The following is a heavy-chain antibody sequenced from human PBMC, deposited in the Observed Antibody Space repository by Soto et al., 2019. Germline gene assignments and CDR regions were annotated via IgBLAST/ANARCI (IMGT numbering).Heavy chain of an antibody. V-gene: IGHV3-23*01. Sequence: EVQLLESGGGLVQPGGSLRLSCAASGFTFSSYAMSWVRQAPGKGLEWVSAISGSGGSTYYADSVKGRFTISRDNSKNTLYLQMNSLRAEDTAVYYCAKGWASGTSYYYYYMDVWGKGTTVTVSS. CDR3: AKGWASGTSYYYYYMDV. CDR1: GFTFSSYA. J-gene: IGHJ6*03. D-gene: IGHD1-7*01. CDR2: ISGSGGST.